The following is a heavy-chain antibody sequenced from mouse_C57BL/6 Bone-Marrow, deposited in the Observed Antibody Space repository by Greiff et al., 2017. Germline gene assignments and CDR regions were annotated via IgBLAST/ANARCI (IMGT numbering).Heavy chain of an antibody. Sequence: QVQLQQSGAELVRPGASVKLSCKASGYTFTDYYINWVKQRPGQGLEWIARIYPGSGNTYYNEKFKGKATLTAEKSSSTAYMQLSSLTSEDSAVYFCAREYYGSSFYAMYYWGQGTSVTVSS. CDR3: AREYYGSSFYAMYY. CDR1: GYTFTDYY. D-gene: IGHD1-1*01. V-gene: IGHV1-76*01. CDR2: IYPGSGNT. J-gene: IGHJ4*01.